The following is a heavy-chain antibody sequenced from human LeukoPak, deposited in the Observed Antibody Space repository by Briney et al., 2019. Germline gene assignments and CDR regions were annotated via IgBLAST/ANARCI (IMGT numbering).Heavy chain of an antibody. Sequence: GASVKVSCTASGYTFTSYGMGWVRQAPGQGLEWMGIINPSGGSTSYAQKFQGRATMTRDTSTSTAYMELRSLRSDDTAVYYCARDRSPAPGRSYGRGHFDYWGQGTLVTVSS. D-gene: IGHD5-18*01. CDR2: INPSGGST. CDR3: ARDRSPAPGRSYGRGHFDY. V-gene: IGHV1-46*01. CDR1: GYTFTSYG. J-gene: IGHJ4*02.